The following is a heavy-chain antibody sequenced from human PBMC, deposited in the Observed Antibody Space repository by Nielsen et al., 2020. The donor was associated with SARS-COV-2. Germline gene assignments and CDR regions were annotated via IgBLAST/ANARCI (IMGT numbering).Heavy chain of an antibody. Sequence: GESLKISCTASGFTFGDYAMSWFRQAPGKGLEWVGFIRSKAYGGTTEYAASVKGRFTISRDDSKSIAYLQMNSLKTEDTAVYYCTVTGQLGDYWGQGTLVTVSS. CDR2: IRSKAYGGTT. CDR1: GFTFGDYA. J-gene: IGHJ4*02. V-gene: IGHV3-49*03. CDR3: TVTGQLGDY. D-gene: IGHD6-13*01.